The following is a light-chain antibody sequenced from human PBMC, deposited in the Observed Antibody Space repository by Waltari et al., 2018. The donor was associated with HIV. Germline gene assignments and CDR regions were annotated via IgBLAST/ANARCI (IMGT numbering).Light chain of an antibody. Sequence: QSALTQPPSASGSRGQSVTITCTGTTKDIGRYDFVSWYQKYPGKAPKLLIFQVVNRPSGVPDRFLGSKSGNTASLTVSGLQPDDEADYFCCSYAGSDTFIFGGGTKLTVL. CDR1: TKDIGRYDF. J-gene: IGLJ2*01. CDR3: CSYAGSDTFI. V-gene: IGLV2-8*01. CDR2: QVV.